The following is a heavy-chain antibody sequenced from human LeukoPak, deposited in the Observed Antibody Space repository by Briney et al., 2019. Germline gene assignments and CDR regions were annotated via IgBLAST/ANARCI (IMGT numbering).Heavy chain of an antibody. CDR1: GGTFSSYA. V-gene: IGHV1-18*01. J-gene: IGHJ5*02. CDR3: ARDLWFGELRWFDP. D-gene: IGHD3-10*01. Sequence: ASVKVSCKASGGTFSSYAISWVRQAPGQGLEWMGWISAYNGNTNYAQKLQGRVTMTTDTSTSTAYMELRSLRSDDTAVYYCARDLWFGELRWFDPWGQGTLVTVSS. CDR2: ISAYNGNT.